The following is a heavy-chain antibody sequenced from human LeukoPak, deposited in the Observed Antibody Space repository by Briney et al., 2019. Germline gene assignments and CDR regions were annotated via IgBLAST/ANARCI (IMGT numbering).Heavy chain of an antibody. V-gene: IGHV3-74*03. CDR3: APQQTYSPYNWFDP. CDR1: GFTISNYW. Sequence: QSGGSLRLSCVGSGFTISNYWMRWVRQVPGTGLAWVSRIHPDGSITTYADSVKGRFTISRDNAKNTLYLQMNSLRAEDTAVYYCAPQQTYSPYNWFDPWGQGTLGTVSS. CDR2: IHPDGSIT. D-gene: IGHD5-12*01. J-gene: IGHJ5*02.